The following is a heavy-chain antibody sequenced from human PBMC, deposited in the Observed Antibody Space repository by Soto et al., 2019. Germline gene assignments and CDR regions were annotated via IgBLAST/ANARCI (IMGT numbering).Heavy chain of an antibody. D-gene: IGHD7-27*01. CDR1: GGSISSDSYY. CDR3: ARRWGRTFDY. V-gene: IGHV4-39*07. Sequence: SETLSLTCTVSGGSISSDSYYWGWIRQPPEKGLEWIASISYSGSTYYNPTLKSRLTISVDTSKNQFSLKLSSVTAADTAVYYCARRWGRTFDYWGQGTLVTVSS. CDR2: ISYSGST. J-gene: IGHJ4*02.